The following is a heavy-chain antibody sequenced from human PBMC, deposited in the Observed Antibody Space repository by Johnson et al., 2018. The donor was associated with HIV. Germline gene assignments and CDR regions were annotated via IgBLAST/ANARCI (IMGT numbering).Heavy chain of an antibody. CDR1: GFTFDDYA. V-gene: IGHV3-9*01. Sequence: VQLLESGGGLVQPGRSLRLSCAASGFTFDDYAMHWVRQAPGKGLEWVSGISGNSGSIGSADSVKGRFTISRDNAKNSLYLQMNSLRAEDTALYYCAKDAHDIAVAVDIWGQGTMVTVS. CDR2: ISGNSGSI. CDR3: AKDAHDIAVAVDI. D-gene: IGHD6-19*01. J-gene: IGHJ3*02.